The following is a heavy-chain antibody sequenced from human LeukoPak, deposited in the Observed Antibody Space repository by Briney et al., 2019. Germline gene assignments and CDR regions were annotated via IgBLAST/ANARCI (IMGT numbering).Heavy chain of an antibody. CDR2: IIPIFGTA. CDR1: GGTFSSYA. J-gene: IGHJ4*02. D-gene: IGHD2-2*01. V-gene: IGHV1-69*01. Sequence: GSSVKVSCKASGGTFSSYAISWVRKAPGQGLKWMGGIIPIFGTANYAQKFQGRVTITADESTSTAYMELSSLRSEDTAVYYCARALFPYCSSTSCHSGYFDYWGQGTLVTVSS. CDR3: ARALFPYCSSTSCHSGYFDY.